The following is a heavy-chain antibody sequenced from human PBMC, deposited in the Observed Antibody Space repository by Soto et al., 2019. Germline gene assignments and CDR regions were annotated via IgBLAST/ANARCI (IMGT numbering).Heavy chain of an antibody. Sequence: PSETLSLTCTVSGGSITSDYSCWSWIRQPPGEGLEWIGHIFDSGTTYTNPSLRSQVAISLDTSKNDFSLTLRSVTAADTAVYSCARQSLRRPFGRLILVALDSWGLGSLVTVSS. V-gene: IGHV4-30-4*01. CDR3: ARQSLRRPFGRLILVALDS. CDR1: GGSITSDYSC. CDR2: IFDSGTT. J-gene: IGHJ5*02. D-gene: IGHD3-16*02.